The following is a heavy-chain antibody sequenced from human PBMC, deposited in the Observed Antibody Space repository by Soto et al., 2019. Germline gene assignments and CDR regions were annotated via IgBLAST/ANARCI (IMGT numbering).Heavy chain of an antibody. CDR2: IYRSGST. Sequence: QLQLQESGPGLVKPSETLSLTCTVSGGSISSTTYYWGWIRQPPGKGLEWIGSIYRSGSTYYNPSLKSRVTISVDTSNDQFSLRLSSVTAADTAVYYCARPTEPGSSDAFDIWVQGSKVTV. V-gene: IGHV4-39*01. CDR3: ARPTEPGSSDAFDI. J-gene: IGHJ3*02. D-gene: IGHD5-12*01. CDR1: GGSISSTTYY.